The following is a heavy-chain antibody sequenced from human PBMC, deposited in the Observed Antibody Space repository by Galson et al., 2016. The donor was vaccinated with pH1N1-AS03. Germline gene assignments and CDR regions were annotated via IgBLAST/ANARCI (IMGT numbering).Heavy chain of an antibody. Sequence: SLRLSCAASGFTFSRHCMTWVRQAPGKGLEWVANINRDGSEKDYLDSVKGRFTISRDDASNSLYLQMNSLRAEDTAMYYCARAPLYGDYVLDYWGPGTLVTVSS. D-gene: IGHD4-17*01. CDR1: GFTFSRHC. J-gene: IGHJ4*02. V-gene: IGHV3-7*01. CDR3: ARAPLYGDYVLDY. CDR2: INRDGSEK.